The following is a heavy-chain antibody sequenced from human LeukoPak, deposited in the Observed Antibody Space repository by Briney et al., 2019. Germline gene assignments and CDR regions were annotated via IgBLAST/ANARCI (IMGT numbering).Heavy chain of an antibody. CDR1: GGTFSSYA. J-gene: IGHJ6*03. CDR3: ARGPRDCSSTSCYTYYYYYMDV. D-gene: IGHD2-2*02. Sequence: ASVKVSCKASGGTFSSYAISWVRQAPGQGLEWMEGIIPIFGTANYAQKFQGRVTITTDESTSTAYMELSSLRSEDTAVYYCARGPRDCSSTSCYTYYYYYMDVWGKGTTVTVSS. V-gene: IGHV1-69*05. CDR2: IIPIFGTA.